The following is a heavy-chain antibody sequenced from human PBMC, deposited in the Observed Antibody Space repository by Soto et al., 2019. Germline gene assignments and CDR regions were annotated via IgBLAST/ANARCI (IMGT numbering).Heavy chain of an antibody. CDR2: IYTSGST. J-gene: IGHJ5*02. CDR3: ARAISSGWHYNWFDP. Sequence: QVQLQESGPGLVEPSETLSLTCTVSGGSISSYYWSWIRQPAGKGLEWIGRIYTSGSTNYNPSLKSRVTMSVDTSKNQFSLKLSSVTAADTAVYYCARAISSGWHYNWFDPWGQGTLVTVSS. V-gene: IGHV4-4*07. D-gene: IGHD6-19*01. CDR1: GGSISSYY.